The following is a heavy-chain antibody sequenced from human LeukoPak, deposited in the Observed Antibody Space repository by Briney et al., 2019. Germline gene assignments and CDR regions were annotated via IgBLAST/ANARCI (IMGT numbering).Heavy chain of an antibody. CDR1: GFTFDDYA. Sequence: GGSLRLSCAASGFTFDDYAMHWVRQAPGKGLEWVSGISWNSGSIGYADSVKGRFTISRDNAKNSLYLQMNSLRAEDTAVYYCARVQPLLWFGELVGRTFDIWGQGTMVTVSS. CDR3: ARVQPLLWFGELVGRTFDI. V-gene: IGHV3-9*01. CDR2: ISWNSGSI. J-gene: IGHJ3*02. D-gene: IGHD3-10*01.